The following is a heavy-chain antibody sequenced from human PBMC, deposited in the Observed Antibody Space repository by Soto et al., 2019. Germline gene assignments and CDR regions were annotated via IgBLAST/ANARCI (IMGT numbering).Heavy chain of an antibody. CDR1: GFTFSSYG. D-gene: IGHD2-2*01. Sequence: QVQLVESGGGVVQPGRSLRLSCAASGFTFSSYGMHWVRQAPGKGLEWVAVIWYDGSNKYYADSVKGRFTISRDNSKNTLYLQMNSLRAEDTAVYYCARERIVVVPAAPSYYYYGMDVWGQGTTVTVSS. J-gene: IGHJ6*02. CDR2: IWYDGSNK. CDR3: ARERIVVVPAAPSYYYYGMDV. V-gene: IGHV3-33*01.